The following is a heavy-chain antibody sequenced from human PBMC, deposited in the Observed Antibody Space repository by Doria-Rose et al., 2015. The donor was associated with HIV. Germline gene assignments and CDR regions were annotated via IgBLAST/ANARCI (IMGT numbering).Heavy chain of an antibody. CDR2: ILSNDEK. CDR1: GFSLSNTRVG. J-gene: IGHJ4*02. D-gene: IGHD3-22*01. V-gene: IGHV2-26*01. CDR3: ARTVSGYYRYFDY. Sequence: QVQLVQSGPVLVKPTETLTLTCTVSGFSLSNTRVGVSWIRQPPGKALEWLTHILSNDEKSYSTSLKSRLTISKDTSKSQVVLTMTNMDPVDTATYYCARTVSGYYRYFDYWGQGTLVTGSS.